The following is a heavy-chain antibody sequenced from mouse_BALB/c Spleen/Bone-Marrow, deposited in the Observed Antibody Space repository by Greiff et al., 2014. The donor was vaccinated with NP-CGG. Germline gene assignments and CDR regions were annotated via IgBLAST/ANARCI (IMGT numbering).Heavy chain of an antibody. V-gene: IGHV14-3*02. CDR3: AHDAPFTY. CDR1: GFNIKDTF. D-gene: IGHD2-3*01. J-gene: IGHJ3*01. Sequence: EVQLQQSGADLVKPGASVKLSCTTSGFNIKDTFMHWVKQRPEQGLESIGRIDPASGNTKYDPKFQGKATITADTSSNKVSLQLSGLTSEDTAVYYCAHDAPFTYWGQGTLVTVSA. CDR2: IDPASGNT.